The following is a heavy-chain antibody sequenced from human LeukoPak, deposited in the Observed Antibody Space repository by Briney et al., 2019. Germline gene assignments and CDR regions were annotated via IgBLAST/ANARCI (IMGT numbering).Heavy chain of an antibody. CDR2: ISGYNGNT. J-gene: IGHJ4*02. V-gene: IGHV1-18*01. Sequence: AASVKVSCKTSGYTFTSYGIGWVRQAPGQGLEWMAWISGYNGNTNYAQKLQGRVTVTTDTSTSTAYMELRSLRSDDTAVYYCTRDRSASGSQNYWGQGTLVTVSP. CDR3: TRDRSASGSQNY. D-gene: IGHD1-26*01. CDR1: GYTFTSYG.